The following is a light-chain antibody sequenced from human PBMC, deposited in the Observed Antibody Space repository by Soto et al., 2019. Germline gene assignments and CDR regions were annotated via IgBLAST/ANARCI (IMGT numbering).Light chain of an antibody. CDR2: GAS. Sequence: EVVLTHAPGTLSVSPGERATLSCRASQSVNSNLAWYQHKLGQAPRLLIYGASTRATDIPPRFSGSGSGTEFTLTISSLQSEDFAIYYCQQYNNWPRTFGQGTNVDI. J-gene: IGKJ1*01. CDR1: QSVNSN. CDR3: QQYNNWPRT. V-gene: IGKV3-15*01.